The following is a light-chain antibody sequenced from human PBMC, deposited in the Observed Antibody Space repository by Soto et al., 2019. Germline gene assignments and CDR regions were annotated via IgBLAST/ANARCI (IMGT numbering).Light chain of an antibody. CDR3: QHYNNWLGT. J-gene: IGKJ4*01. V-gene: IGKV3-15*01. CDR2: GAS. CDR1: QSVISS. Sequence: EIVVTQSPALLSVSPGERVTLSCRASQSVISSIAWYQQKLGQAPRFLIYGASTRATGIPARFSGSGSGTEFFLTISSLQSEDFAMYYCQHYNNWLGTFGGGTKVEIK.